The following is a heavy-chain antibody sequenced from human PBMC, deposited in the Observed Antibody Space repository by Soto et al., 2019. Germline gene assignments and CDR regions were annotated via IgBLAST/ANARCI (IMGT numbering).Heavy chain of an antibody. D-gene: IGHD3-10*01. CDR2: ISRSSTGI. Sequence: EVQLVESGGGLVQPGGSLRLSCAASGFTFSLYSMSWVRQAPGKGLEWVSYISRSSTGIHYADSVKGRFTISRDDATNSIHLQMNSFRDGDTAVYYCARAVTWGLDVWGQGTTVSISS. CDR3: ARAVTWGLDV. J-gene: IGHJ6*02. CDR1: GFTFSLYS. V-gene: IGHV3-48*02.